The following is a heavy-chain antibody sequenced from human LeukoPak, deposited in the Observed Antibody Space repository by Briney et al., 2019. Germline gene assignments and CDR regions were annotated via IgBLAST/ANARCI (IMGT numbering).Heavy chain of an antibody. CDR2: IYYSGST. Sequence: SQTLSLTCTVSGGSISSGGYYWSWIRQHPGKGLEWIGYIYYSGSTYYNPSLKSRVTISVDTSKNQFSLKLSSVTAADTAVYYCARGDRAAEEEEGHYFDYWGQGTLDTVSS. V-gene: IGHV4-31*03. CDR3: ARGDRAAEEEEGHYFDY. J-gene: IGHJ4*02. D-gene: IGHD6-13*01. CDR1: GGSISSGGYY.